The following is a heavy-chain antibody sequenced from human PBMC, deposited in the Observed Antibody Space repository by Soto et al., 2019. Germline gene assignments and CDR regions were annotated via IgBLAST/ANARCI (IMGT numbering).Heavy chain of an antibody. J-gene: IGHJ4*02. V-gene: IGHV4-39*01. CDR3: ARHLGEGYFDY. CDR2: IYYSGST. CDR1: GDSISSSTYF. Sequence: SETLSLSCTVSGDSISSSTYFWGWVRQPPGKGLEWIGSIYYSGSTYYNPSLKSRVTISVDTSKNHFSLKLSSVTAADTAVYYCARHLGEGYFDYWGQGTLVTGSS.